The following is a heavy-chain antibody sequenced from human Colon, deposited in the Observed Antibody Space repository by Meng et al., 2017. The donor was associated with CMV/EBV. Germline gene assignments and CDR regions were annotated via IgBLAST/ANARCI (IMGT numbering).Heavy chain of an antibody. J-gene: IGHJ4*02. V-gene: IGHV3-23*01. CDR2: ISGSDGRT. CDR3: ANDLDLVVLPSAVFDY. D-gene: IGHD2-2*01. CDR1: GFTFSSYG. Sequence: GESLKISCAASGFTFSSYGMSWVRQAPGKGLEWVSGISGSDGRTYYADSVQGRFTISRDNSKNTLYLQVNSLRADDTAIYYCANDLDLVVLPSAVFDYWGQGTLVTVSS.